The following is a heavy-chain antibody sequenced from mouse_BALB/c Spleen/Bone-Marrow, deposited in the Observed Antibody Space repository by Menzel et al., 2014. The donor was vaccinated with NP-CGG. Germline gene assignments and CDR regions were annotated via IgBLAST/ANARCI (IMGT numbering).Heavy chain of an antibody. Sequence: QVQLQQPGAELVKPGAPVKLSCKASGYTFTSYWMNWVKQRPGRGLEWIGRIDPSDSETHYNQKFKDKATLTVDKSSSTAYIQLSSRTSEDSAVYYCARSHGYYPYWYFDVWGAGTTVTVSS. CDR2: IDPSDSET. J-gene: IGHJ1*01. V-gene: IGHV1-69*02. D-gene: IGHD2-3*01. CDR1: GYTFTSYW. CDR3: ARSHGYYPYWYFDV.